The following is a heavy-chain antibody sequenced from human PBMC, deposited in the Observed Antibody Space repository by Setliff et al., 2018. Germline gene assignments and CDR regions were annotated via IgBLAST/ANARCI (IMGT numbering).Heavy chain of an antibody. D-gene: IGHD2-2*01. CDR2: INPNSGGA. CDR3: ARDRKEIVVKPPAASLDY. V-gene: IGHV1-2*02. Sequence: ASVKVSCKASGYTFTGYYMHWVRQAPGQGLEWMGWINPNSGGARYAQRFQGRVTMTRDTSTSTLYMEVRSLRSDDTAVYYCARDRKEIVVKPPAASLDYWGQGTQVTVSS. CDR1: GYTFTGYY. J-gene: IGHJ4*02.